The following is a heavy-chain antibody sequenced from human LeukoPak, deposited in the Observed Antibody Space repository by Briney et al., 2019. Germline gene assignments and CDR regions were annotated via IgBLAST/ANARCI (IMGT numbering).Heavy chain of an antibody. CDR2: INPNSGGT. CDR1: GYTFTDYY. D-gene: IGHD2-21*02. V-gene: IGHV1-2*02. J-gene: IGHJ5*02. CDR3: ARDYHGGDAFDP. Sequence: ASVKVSCKASGYTFTDYYMHWVRQAPGQRLEWLGWINPNSGGTISAQKFQGRVTMTRDTSISTAYMELSRLRSDDTAVYYCARDYHGGDAFDPWGQGTLVTVSS.